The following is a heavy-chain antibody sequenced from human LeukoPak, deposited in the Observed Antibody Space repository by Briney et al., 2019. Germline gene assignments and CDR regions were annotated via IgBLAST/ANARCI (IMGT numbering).Heavy chain of an antibody. Sequence: SGTLSLTCAVYGGSFSGYYWSWIRQPPGKGLEWIGEINHSGSTNYNPSLKSRVTISVDTSKNQFSLKLSSVTAADTAVYYCARGSRRPSNGLYYYGMDVWGKGSTVTVSS. CDR2: INHSGST. CDR3: ARGSRRPSNGLYYYGMDV. J-gene: IGHJ6*01. CDR1: GGSFSGYY. D-gene: IGHD4-11*01. V-gene: IGHV4-34*01.